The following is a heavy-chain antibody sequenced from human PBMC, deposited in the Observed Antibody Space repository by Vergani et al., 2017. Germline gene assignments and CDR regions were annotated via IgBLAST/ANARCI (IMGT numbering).Heavy chain of an antibody. Sequence: QVQLVQSGAEVKKPGASVKVSCKVSGYTLTELSMHWVRQAPGKGLEWLGGFDPEDGETIYAQKFQGRVTMTEDTSTDTAYMELSSLRSEDTAVYYCATGRQQWLVTDYYYYGMDVWGQGTTVTVSS. CDR1: GYTLTELS. J-gene: IGHJ6*02. CDR2: FDPEDGET. CDR3: ATGRQQWLVTDYYYYGMDV. D-gene: IGHD6-19*01. V-gene: IGHV1-24*01.